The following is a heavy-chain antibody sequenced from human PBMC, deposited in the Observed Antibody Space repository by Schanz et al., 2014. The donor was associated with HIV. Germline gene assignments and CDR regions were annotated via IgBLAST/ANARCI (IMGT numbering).Heavy chain of an antibody. Sequence: EVQLVASGGGLVQPGGSLRLSCAASGFTFSDYWMTWVRQAPGKGLDWVSGISGNGGSTYHADSVKGRFTISRDNSKNTLYLQMNSLRAEDTAVYYCTKEVPPDAWGQGTTVTVSS. CDR3: TKEVPPDA. J-gene: IGHJ6*02. V-gene: IGHV3-23*04. CDR1: GFTFSDYW. CDR2: ISGNGGST. D-gene: IGHD1-1*01.